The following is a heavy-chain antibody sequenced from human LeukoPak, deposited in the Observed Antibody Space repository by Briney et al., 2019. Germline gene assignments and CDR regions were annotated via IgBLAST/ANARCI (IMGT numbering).Heavy chain of an antibody. CDR1: GFTFSSHW. J-gene: IGHJ6*02. CDR2: INSDGSSI. D-gene: IGHD5-18*01. V-gene: IGHV3-74*01. Sequence: TGGSLRLSCAASGFTFSSHWMHWVRQAPGKGLVWVSRINSDGSSISYADSVKGRFTISRDNAKNTLYLQMNSLRAEDTAVYYCAKGDTAMVTGPYYYYYYGMDVWGQGTTVTVSS. CDR3: AKGDTAMVTGPYYYYYYGMDV.